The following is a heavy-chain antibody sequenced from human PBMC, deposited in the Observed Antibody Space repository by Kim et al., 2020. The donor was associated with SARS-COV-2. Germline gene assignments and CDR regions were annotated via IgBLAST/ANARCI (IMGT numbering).Heavy chain of an antibody. Sequence: GGSLRLSCAASGFTFSDAWMSWVRQAPGKGLEWVGRIKTRADGGTTDYAAPVKARFTISRDDSKNTLYLQMNSLKTEDTAVYYCTSDRDKFGGYDTSSDPWDYWGQGTLVTVSS. CDR2: IKTRADGGTT. D-gene: IGHD3-22*01. V-gene: IGHV3-15*01. J-gene: IGHJ4*02. CDR1: GFTFSDAW. CDR3: TSDRDKFGGYDTSSDPWDY.